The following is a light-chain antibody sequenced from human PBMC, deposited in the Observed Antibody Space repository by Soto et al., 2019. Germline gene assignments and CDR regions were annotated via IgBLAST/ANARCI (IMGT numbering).Light chain of an antibody. CDR3: QQSYSTPWT. Sequence: DIQMTQSPSSLSASVGDRVTITCRASQSLSSYLNWYQQKPGKAPKLLIYAASSLQSGVPSRFSGSGSGTDFTLTISSLQPEDFANYYCQQSYSTPWTFGQGTKVEIK. J-gene: IGKJ1*01. CDR2: AAS. CDR1: QSLSSY. V-gene: IGKV1-39*01.